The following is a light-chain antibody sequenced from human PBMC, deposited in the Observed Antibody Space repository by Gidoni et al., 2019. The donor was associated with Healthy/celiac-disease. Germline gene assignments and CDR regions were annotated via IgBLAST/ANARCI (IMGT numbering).Light chain of an antibody. Sequence: DIQMTQSPSSLSASVGDRVTITCRASQRISSYLNWFQQKPGKAPKLLIYAASSLQSGGPSRFSGSGSGTDFTLTISSLQPEDFATYYCQQSYSTPHITFGPGTKVDIK. CDR3: QQSYSTPHIT. CDR2: AAS. V-gene: IGKV1-39*01. J-gene: IGKJ3*01. CDR1: QRISSY.